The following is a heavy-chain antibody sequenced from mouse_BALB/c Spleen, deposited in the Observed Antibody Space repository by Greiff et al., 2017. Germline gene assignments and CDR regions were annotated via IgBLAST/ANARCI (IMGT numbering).Heavy chain of an antibody. CDR2: ISSGGSYT. CDR3: TRFPFDY. CDR1: GFAFSSYD. J-gene: IGHJ2*01. Sequence: EVQRVESGGGLVKPGGSLKLSCAASGFAFSSYDMSWVRQTPEKRLEWVAYISSGGSYTYYPDSVKGRFTISRDNAKNTLYLQMSSLKSEDTAMYYCTRFPFDYWGQGTTLTVSS. V-gene: IGHV5-12-1*01.